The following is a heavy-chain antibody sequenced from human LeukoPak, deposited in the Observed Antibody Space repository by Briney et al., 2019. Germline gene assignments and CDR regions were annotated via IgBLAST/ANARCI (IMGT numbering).Heavy chain of an antibody. V-gene: IGHV1-2*06. CDR3: ARLNVGASRGYFDY. Sequence: GASVKVSCKASGYTFTGYYMHWVRQAPGQGLEWMGRINPNSGGTNYAQKFQGRVTMTRDMSISTAYMELSRLRSDDTAVYYCARLNVGASRGYFDYWGQGTLVTVSS. CDR1: GYTFTGYY. D-gene: IGHD1-26*01. CDR2: INPNSGGT. J-gene: IGHJ4*02.